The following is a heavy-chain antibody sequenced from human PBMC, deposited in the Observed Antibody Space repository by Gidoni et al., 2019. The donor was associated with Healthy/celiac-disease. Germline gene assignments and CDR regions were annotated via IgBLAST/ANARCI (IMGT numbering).Heavy chain of an antibody. CDR1: GFTFSSYS. J-gene: IGHJ6*02. V-gene: IGHV3-21*01. CDR2: ISSSSSYI. CDR3: ARDSRWGTGTTPDGMDV. Sequence: EVQLVESGGGLVKPGGSLRLSCAASGFTFSSYSMTWVRQAPGKGLEWVSSISSSSSYIYYADSVKGRFTISRDNAKNSLYLQMNSLRAEDTAVYYCARDSRWGTGTTPDGMDVWGQGTTVTVSS. D-gene: IGHD1-7*01.